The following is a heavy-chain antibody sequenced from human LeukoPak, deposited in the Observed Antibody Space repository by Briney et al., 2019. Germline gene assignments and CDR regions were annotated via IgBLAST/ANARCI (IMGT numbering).Heavy chain of an antibody. CDR2: IYYSGST. Sequence: PSETLSLTCTVSGGSINNYYWSWIRQPPGKGLEWIGYIYYSGSTNYNPSLKSRVTISLDTSKNQFSLKLSSVTAADTAVYYCAREYCSRTSCYFDYWGQGTLVTVSS. V-gene: IGHV4-59*01. D-gene: IGHD2-2*01. J-gene: IGHJ4*02. CDR3: AREYCSRTSCYFDY. CDR1: GGSINNYY.